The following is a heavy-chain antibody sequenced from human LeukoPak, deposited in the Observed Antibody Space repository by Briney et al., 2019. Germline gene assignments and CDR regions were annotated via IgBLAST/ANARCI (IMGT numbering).Heavy chain of an antibody. D-gene: IGHD2-15*01. J-gene: IGHJ4*02. V-gene: IGHV4-39*01. Sequence: SETLSLTCTVSGGSISSNNYYWGWIRQAPGEGLEGVGCFYYSGSTYYNPSLQSRVTISVDTSKNQFSLKLSSVTAADTAVFSCARFTYCSGGSCLSFDYWGQGTLVTVSS. CDR3: ARFTYCSGGSCLSFDY. CDR2: FYYSGST. CDR1: GGSISSNNYY.